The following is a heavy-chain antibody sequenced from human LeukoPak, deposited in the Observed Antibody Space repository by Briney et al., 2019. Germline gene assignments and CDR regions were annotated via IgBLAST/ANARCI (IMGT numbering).Heavy chain of an antibody. CDR1: GFSFSTYD. V-gene: IGHV3-23*01. CDR2: ITANTRGRIT. D-gene: IGHD2/OR15-2a*01. CDR3: ARGGYFSFDY. Sequence: GGSLRLSCVTSGFSFSTYDMSWVPQAPGKGLEWVSGITANTRGRITYYADSVKGRFTISRDSSKDTLYLRMNSLRAEDTAVYFCARGGYFSFDYWGPGTLVTLSS. J-gene: IGHJ4*02.